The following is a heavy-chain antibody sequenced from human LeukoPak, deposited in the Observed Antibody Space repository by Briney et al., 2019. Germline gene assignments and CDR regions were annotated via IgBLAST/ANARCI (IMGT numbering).Heavy chain of an antibody. CDR3: ARDADYYGSGSYLNWFDP. J-gene: IGHJ5*02. V-gene: IGHV4-4*02. CDR2: IYHSGST. D-gene: IGHD3-10*01. Sequence: SETLSLTCDVSGGSISSSNWWSWVRQPPGKGLEWIGEIYHSGSTNYNPSLKSRVTISVDTSKNQFSLKLSSVTAADTAVYYCARDADYYGSGSYLNWFDPWGQGTLVTVSS. CDR1: GGSISSSNW.